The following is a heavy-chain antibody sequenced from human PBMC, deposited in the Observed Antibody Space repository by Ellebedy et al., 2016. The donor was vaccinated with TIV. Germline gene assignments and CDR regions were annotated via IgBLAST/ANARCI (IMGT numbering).Heavy chain of an antibody. Sequence: TLSLTCAVSGGSISSYYWSWIRQPPGKALEWLARIDWDDDKRYSPSLKSRLTITKDTSKNQVVLTMTNMDPVDTATYYCASMDGTDFDWSTSRFDYWGQGTLVTVSS. V-gene: IGHV2-5*08. CDR1: GGSISSYYW. CDR2: IDWDDDK. J-gene: IGHJ4*02. CDR3: ASMDGTDFDWSTSRFDY. D-gene: IGHD3-9*01.